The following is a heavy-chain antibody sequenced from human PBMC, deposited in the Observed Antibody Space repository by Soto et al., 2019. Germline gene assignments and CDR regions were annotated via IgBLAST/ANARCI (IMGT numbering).Heavy chain of an antibody. CDR3: ARTRYYDYVWGSYSRWFDP. J-gene: IGHJ5*02. D-gene: IGHD3-16*01. Sequence: SETLSLTCAVYGGSFSGYYWSRIRQPPGKGLEWIGEINHSGSTNYNPSLKSRVTISVDTSKNQFSLKLSSVTAADTAVYYCARTRYYDYVWGSYSRWFDPWGQGTLVTVSS. V-gene: IGHV4-34*01. CDR2: INHSGST. CDR1: GGSFSGYY.